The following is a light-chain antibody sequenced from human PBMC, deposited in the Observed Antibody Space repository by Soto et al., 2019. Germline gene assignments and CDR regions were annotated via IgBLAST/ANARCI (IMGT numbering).Light chain of an antibody. V-gene: IGLV3-21*02. CDR2: DDS. Sequence: SYELTQPPSVSVAPGQTPKFTFGVNNIGTKSVQWYQQKSGQAPVLVVYDDSDRPSGIPERFSGSNFGHTANLTISSVEAGDEADYSCQVWDSSGDHYVFGTGTQVTVL. J-gene: IGLJ1*01. CDR1: NIGTKS. CDR3: QVWDSSGDHYV.